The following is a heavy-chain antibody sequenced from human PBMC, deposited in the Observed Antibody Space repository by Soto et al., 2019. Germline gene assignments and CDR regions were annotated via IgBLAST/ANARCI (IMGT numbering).Heavy chain of an antibody. D-gene: IGHD1-26*01. J-gene: IGHJ4*02. CDR3: AKSHSGSYFMGYYFDY. V-gene: IGHV3-23*01. CDR2: ISGSGGST. CDR1: GFTFSSYA. Sequence: PGGSLRLSCAASGFTFSSYAMSWVRQAPGKGLEWVSAISGSGGSTYYADSVKGRFTISRDNSKNTLYLQMNSLRAEDTAVYYCAKSHSGSYFMGYYFDYWGQGTLVTVSS.